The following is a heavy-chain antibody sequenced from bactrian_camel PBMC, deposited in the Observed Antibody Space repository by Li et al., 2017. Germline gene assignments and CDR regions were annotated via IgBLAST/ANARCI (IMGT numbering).Heavy chain of an antibody. CDR2: IYTSDGRT. Sequence: QVQLVESGGGSVQAGGSLRLSCAASGFTDSSFCMSWFRQAPGKEREGVAAIYTSDGRTHYTDSVKGRFTISQDNAKNTVYLLMNSLKPEDAAVYYCAADLAYWSGGYPASWGQGTQVTVSS. CDR3: AADLAYWSGGYPAS. V-gene: IGHV3S1*01. CDR1: GFTDSSFC. J-gene: IGHJ4*01. D-gene: IGHD2*01.